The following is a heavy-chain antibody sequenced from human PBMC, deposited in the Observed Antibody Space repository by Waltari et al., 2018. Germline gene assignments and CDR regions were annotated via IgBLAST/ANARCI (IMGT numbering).Heavy chain of an antibody. J-gene: IGHJ5*02. CDR2: MFNGGST. D-gene: IGHD4-17*01. CDR3: ARHGYSGGWFDP. V-gene: IGHV4-39*01. Sequence: QLQQQESGPGLVKPSETLSLTCSVSGSSISSSNYYWGWIRQPPGKGLEWIGSMFNGGSTYYNPSLKSRVTISVDTSKNQFSLRLNSVTAADTAIYYCARHGYSGGWFDPWGQGTLVTVSS. CDR1: GSSISSSNYY.